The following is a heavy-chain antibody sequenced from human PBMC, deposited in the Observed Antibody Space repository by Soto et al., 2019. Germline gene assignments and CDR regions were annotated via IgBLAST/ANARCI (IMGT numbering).Heavy chain of an antibody. CDR1: GGTSSSYA. CDR2: IIPIFGTA. Sequence: ASVKVSCKASGGTSSSYAISWVRQSPGQGLEWMGGIIPIFGTANYAQKFQGRVTMTADESTSTAYMELSSLRSEDTAVYYCARWPLSVRGVIITGYNWFDPWGKGTLFTVSS. V-gene: IGHV1-69*13. D-gene: IGHD3-10*01. CDR3: ARWPLSVRGVIITGYNWFDP. J-gene: IGHJ5*02.